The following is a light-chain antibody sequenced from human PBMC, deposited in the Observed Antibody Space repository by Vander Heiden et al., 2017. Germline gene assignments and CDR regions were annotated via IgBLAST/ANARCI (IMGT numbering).Light chain of an antibody. J-gene: IGKJ3*01. CDR2: GAS. CDR1: QSISSF. V-gene: IGKV1-39*01. Sequence: DIQMTQSPPSLSASVGDRVTITCRASQSISSFLNWYQQKPGKAPKLLIYGASSLQSGVPSRFSGSGSGTDFTLTINSLQPEDFATYYCQESYISPFPLGHGTKVDIK. CDR3: QESYISPFP.